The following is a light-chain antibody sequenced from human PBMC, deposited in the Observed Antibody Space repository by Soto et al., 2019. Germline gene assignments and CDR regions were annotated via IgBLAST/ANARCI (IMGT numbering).Light chain of an antibody. J-gene: IGKJ4*01. V-gene: IGKV1-33*01. Sequence: DLQMTQSPSSLSASVGDRVTITCQASQDIRNYLNWYQQKPGKAPKLLIYDASNLETGDPSRFSGSGSGTDFTFNISSLQPEDIATYYCQQYANLPITFRGGTKVEIK. CDR1: QDIRNY. CDR3: QQYANLPIT. CDR2: DAS.